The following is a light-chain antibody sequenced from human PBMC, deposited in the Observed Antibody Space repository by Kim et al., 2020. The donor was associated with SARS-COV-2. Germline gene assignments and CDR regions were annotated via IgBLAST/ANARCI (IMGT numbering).Light chain of an antibody. Sequence: ASLGSAVKLTCTLSSGHTTYSIAWHQQQPGKAHRYLMKLEGSGTYTKGSGVPDRFSGSSSGADRYLTISNLQSEDEADYYCETQGVFGGGTQLTVL. CDR2: LEGSGTY. V-gene: IGLV4-60*03. J-gene: IGLJ2*01. CDR1: SGHTTYS. CDR3: ETQGV.